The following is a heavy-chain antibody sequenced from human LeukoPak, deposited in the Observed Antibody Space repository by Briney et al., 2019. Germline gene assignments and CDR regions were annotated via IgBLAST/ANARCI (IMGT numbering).Heavy chain of an antibody. CDR3: ARHLRSIYDFWSGSLHFKDDAFDI. D-gene: IGHD3-3*01. J-gene: IGHJ3*02. Sequence: GESLKISCKGSGYSFTSYWIGWVRQMPGKGLEWMGIIYPGDSDTRYSPSFQGQVTISADKSISTAYLQWSSLKASDTAMYYCARHLRSIYDFWSGSLHFKDDAFDIWGQGTMVTVSS. CDR2: IYPGDSDT. CDR1: GYSFTSYW. V-gene: IGHV5-51*01.